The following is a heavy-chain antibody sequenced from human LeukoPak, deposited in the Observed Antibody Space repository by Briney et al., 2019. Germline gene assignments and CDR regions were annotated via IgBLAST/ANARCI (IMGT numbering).Heavy chain of an antibody. V-gene: IGHV3-23*01. CDR2: ISGSGDNT. Sequence: GGSLRLSCAASGFIFSSYAMSWVRQAPGKGLEWVSGISGSGDNTYYADSVKGRFTIFRDNSRNTLYLLINRLRAEDTAVYYCAIISRVTVAGGDFWGQGTLVTVSS. CDR3: AIISRVTVAGGDF. J-gene: IGHJ4*02. D-gene: IGHD6-19*01. CDR1: GFIFSSYA.